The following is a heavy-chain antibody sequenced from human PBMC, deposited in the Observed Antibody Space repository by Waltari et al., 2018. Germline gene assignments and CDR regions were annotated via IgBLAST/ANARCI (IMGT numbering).Heavy chain of an antibody. CDR2: IYYSGST. J-gene: IGHJ4*02. D-gene: IGHD2-15*01. Sequence: QVQLQESGPGLVKPSETLSLTCTVSGGSISSHYWSWIRQPPGKGLEWIGYIYYSGSTNYNPSLKSRVTISVDTSKNQFSLKLSSVTAADTAVYYCASLAVGGPGFDYWGQGTLVTVSS. V-gene: IGHV4-59*11. CDR3: ASLAVGGPGFDY. CDR1: GGSISSHY.